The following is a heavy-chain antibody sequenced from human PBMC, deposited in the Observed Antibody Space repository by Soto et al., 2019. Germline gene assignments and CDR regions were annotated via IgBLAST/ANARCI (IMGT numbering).Heavy chain of an antibody. CDR2: IYYSGST. Sequence: QLQLQESGPGLVKPSETLSLTCTVSGGSISSSSYYWGWIRQPPGKGLEWIGSIYYSGSTYYNPSLKSRVPISVDTSMNQFSLKLSAVTAADTAVYYCARRGYYYGSGSYPGAGMDVWGQGTTVTVSS. V-gene: IGHV4-39*01. CDR1: GGSISSSSYY. J-gene: IGHJ6*02. CDR3: ARRGYYYGSGSYPGAGMDV. D-gene: IGHD3-10*01.